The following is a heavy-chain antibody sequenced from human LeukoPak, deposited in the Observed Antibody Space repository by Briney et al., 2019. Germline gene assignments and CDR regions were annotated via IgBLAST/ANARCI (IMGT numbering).Heavy chain of an antibody. CDR1: GYTFTSYY. V-gene: IGHV1-2*02. CDR3: ARDRFQQGYYYGSGEFNAFDI. J-gene: IGHJ3*02. D-gene: IGHD3-10*01. Sequence: EASVKVSCKASGYTFTSYYMHWVRQAPGQGLEWMGWINPNSGGTNYAQKFQGRVTMTRDTSISTAYMELSRLRSDDTAVYYCARDRFQQGYYYGSGEFNAFDIWGQGTMVTVSS. CDR2: INPNSGGT.